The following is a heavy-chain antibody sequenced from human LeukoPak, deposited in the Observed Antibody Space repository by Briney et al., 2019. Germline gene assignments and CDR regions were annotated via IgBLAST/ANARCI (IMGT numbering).Heavy chain of an antibody. CDR1: GFTFSSYS. CDR3: AKPASGATLRGAFDI. D-gene: IGHD1-26*01. CDR2: ISSSSSYI. J-gene: IGHJ3*02. V-gene: IGHV3-21*01. Sequence: PGGSLRLSCAASGFTFSSYSMNWVRQAPGKGLEWVSSISSSSSYIYYADSVKGRFTISRDNAKNSLYLQMNSLRAEDTAVYYCAKPASGATLRGAFDIWGQGTMVTVSS.